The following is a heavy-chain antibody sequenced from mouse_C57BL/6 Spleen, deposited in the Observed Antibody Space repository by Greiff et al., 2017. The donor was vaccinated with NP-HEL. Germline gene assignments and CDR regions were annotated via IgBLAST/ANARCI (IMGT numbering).Heavy chain of an antibody. J-gene: IGHJ4*01. CDR1: GYAFSSSW. CDR2: IYPGDGDT. V-gene: IGHV1-82*01. D-gene: IGHD3-2*02. CDR3: ARGGYDDAMDY. Sequence: VQLQQSGPELVKSGASVKISCKASGYAFSSSWMNWVKQRPGTGLEWIGRIYPGDGDTNSNGKSKGKATLTADKSSSTAYMQLSSLTSADSAVYLCARGGYDDAMDYWGQGTSVTVTA.